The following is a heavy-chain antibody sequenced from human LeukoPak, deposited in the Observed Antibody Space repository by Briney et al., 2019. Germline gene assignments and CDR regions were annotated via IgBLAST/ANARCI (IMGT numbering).Heavy chain of an antibody. J-gene: IGHJ4*02. D-gene: IGHD6-19*01. Sequence: PSETLSLTCTVSGGSISSYYWSWIRQPPGKGLEWIGYIYYSGSTNYNPSLTSRVTISVDTSKNQFSLKLSSVTAADTAVYYCARQTYSSGWSPFDYWGQGTLVTVSS. V-gene: IGHV4-59*01. CDR1: GGSISSYY. CDR2: IYYSGST. CDR3: ARQTYSSGWSPFDY.